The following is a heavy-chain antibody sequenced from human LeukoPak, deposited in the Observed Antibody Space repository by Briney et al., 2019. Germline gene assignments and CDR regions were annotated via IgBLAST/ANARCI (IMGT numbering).Heavy chain of an antibody. Sequence: GGSLRLSCAASGFTFSSYAMSCVRQAPGKGLEWVSAISWSGGSTCSADSVKGRFTISRDNSKNTLYMQMNSLRAEDTAVYYCAKDDIVVVVAATIDYYFDYWGQGTLVTVSS. CDR2: ISWSGGST. J-gene: IGHJ4*02. CDR3: AKDDIVVVVAATIDYYFDY. CDR1: GFTFSSYA. V-gene: IGHV3-23*01. D-gene: IGHD2-15*01.